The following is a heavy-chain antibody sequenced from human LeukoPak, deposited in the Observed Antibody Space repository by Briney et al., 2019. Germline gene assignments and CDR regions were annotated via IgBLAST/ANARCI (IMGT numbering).Heavy chain of an antibody. D-gene: IGHD3-10*01. CDR1: GGSLSSSSYY. CDR2: LYYAGNT. Sequence: SETLSLTCTVSGGSLSSSSYYWGWIRQPPGKGPEWIGSLYYAGNTFLNPTLDSRVTITVDKSKNQFSLKLRSATAADTAVYYCARAARLRITLVRLIHAAFDMWGQGTMVTVSS. CDR3: ARAARLRITLVRLIHAAFDM. J-gene: IGHJ3*02. V-gene: IGHV4-39*02.